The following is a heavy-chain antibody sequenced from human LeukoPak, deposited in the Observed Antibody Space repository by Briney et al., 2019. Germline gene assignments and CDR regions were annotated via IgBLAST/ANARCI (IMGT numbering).Heavy chain of an antibody. CDR3: ARGRRRYSDSSGYFGY. CDR2: INHSGST. J-gene: IGHJ4*02. V-gene: IGHV4-34*01. D-gene: IGHD3-22*01. Sequence: SETLSLTCAVYGGSFSGYYWSWIRQPPGKGLEWIGEINHSGSTNYNPSLKSRVTISVDTSKNQFSLKLSSVTAADTAVYYCARGRRRYSDSSGYFGYWGQGTLVTVSS. CDR1: GGSFSGYY.